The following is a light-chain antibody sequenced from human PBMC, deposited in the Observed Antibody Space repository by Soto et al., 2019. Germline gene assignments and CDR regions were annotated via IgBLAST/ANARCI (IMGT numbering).Light chain of an antibody. CDR1: QIVGSS. Sequence: EIVLTQAPATLSLSPGERATLSCRASQIVGSSLAWYQQKLGQAPRLLIYAASDRATGIPGRFSGSGSGTDFTLIISSLEPEDFAFYYCQQGNTWPWTFGQGTKVDIK. CDR2: AAS. V-gene: IGKV3-11*01. CDR3: QQGNTWPWT. J-gene: IGKJ1*01.